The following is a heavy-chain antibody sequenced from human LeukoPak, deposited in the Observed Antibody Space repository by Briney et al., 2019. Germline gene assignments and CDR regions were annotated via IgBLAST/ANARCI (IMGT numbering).Heavy chain of an antibody. J-gene: IGHJ4*02. D-gene: IGHD6-13*01. CDR2: INHSGST. CDR3: ARAPKRSSGSWYVPHLVFDY. CDR1: GGSFSGYY. Sequence: PSETLCLTCAVSGGSFSGYYWSWIRQPPGKGLEWVGEINHSGSTNYNPSLTSRVTISVDTSKDQFSLKLSSVTAADSAVYYCARAPKRSSGSWYVPHLVFDYWGQGTLVTVSS. V-gene: IGHV4-34*01.